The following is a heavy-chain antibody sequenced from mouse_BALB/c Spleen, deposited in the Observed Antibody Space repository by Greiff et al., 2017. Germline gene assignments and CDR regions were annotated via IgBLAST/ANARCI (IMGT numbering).Heavy chain of an antibody. Sequence: QVQLKESGPGLVAPSQSLSITCTVSGFSLTSYGVHWVRQPPGKGLEWLGVIWAGGSTNYNSALMSRLSISKDNSKSQVFLKMNSLQTDDTAMYYCARGGRYDDGDYCDYWGQGTTLTVSS. V-gene: IGHV2-9*02. CDR2: IWAGGST. CDR3: ARGGRYDDGDYCDY. CDR1: GFSLTSYG. D-gene: IGHD2-14*01. J-gene: IGHJ2*01.